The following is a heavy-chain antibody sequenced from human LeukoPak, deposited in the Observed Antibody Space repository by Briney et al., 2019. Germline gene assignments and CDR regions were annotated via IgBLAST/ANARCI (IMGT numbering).Heavy chain of an antibody. CDR3: AKGDSSSWLAFDY. Sequence: GGSLRLSCAASGFIFTNYFMSWVRQAPGKGLEWVASIKHDGSEKYYVDSVRGRFTISRDNTMNSLYLQMNSLRAEDTALYYCAKGDSSSWLAFDYWGQGTLVTVSS. CDR1: GFIFTNYF. D-gene: IGHD6-13*01. CDR2: IKHDGSEK. J-gene: IGHJ4*02. V-gene: IGHV3-7*03.